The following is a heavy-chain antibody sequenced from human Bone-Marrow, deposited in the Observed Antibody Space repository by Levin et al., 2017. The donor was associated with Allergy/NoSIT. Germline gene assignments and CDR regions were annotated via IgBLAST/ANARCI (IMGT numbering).Heavy chain of an antibody. V-gene: IGHV3-21*01. Sequence: GASVKVSCAASGFTFSSYSMNWVRQAPGKGLEWVSSISSSSSYIYYADSVKGRFTISRDNAKNSLYLQMNSLRAEDTAVYYCARDLKCTGCSRSAAAASTVDYWGQGTLVTVSS. D-gene: IGHD6-13*01. CDR2: ISSSSSYI. J-gene: IGHJ4*02. CDR3: ARDLKCTGCSRSAAAASTVDY. CDR1: GFTFSSYS.